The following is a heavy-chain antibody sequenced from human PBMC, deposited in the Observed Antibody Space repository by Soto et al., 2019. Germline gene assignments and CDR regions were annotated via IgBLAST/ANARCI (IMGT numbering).Heavy chain of an antibody. CDR1: GFTFSSYA. D-gene: IGHD3-22*01. CDR3: AKVSYYYDSSGYPGY. Sequence: GGFLRLSCAASGFTFSSYAMSWVRQAPGKGLEWVSAISGSGGSTYYADSVKGRFTISRDNSKNTLYLQMNSLRAEDTAVYYCAKVSYYYDSSGYPGYWGQGTLVTVSS. J-gene: IGHJ4*02. V-gene: IGHV3-23*01. CDR2: ISGSGGST.